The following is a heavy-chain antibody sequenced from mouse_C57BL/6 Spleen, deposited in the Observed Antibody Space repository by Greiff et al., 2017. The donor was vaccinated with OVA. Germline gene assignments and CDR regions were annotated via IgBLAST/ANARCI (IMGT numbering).Heavy chain of an antibody. J-gene: IGHJ3*01. Sequence: EVKLMESGPGLVKPSQSLSLTCSVTGYSITSGYYWNWIRQFPGNKLEWMGYISYDGSNNYNPSLKNRISITRDTSKNQFFLKLNSVTTEDTATYYCARDGGYSFAYWGQGTLVTVSA. D-gene: IGHD2-3*01. V-gene: IGHV3-6*01. CDR3: ARDGGYSFAY. CDR1: GYSITSGYY. CDR2: ISYDGSN.